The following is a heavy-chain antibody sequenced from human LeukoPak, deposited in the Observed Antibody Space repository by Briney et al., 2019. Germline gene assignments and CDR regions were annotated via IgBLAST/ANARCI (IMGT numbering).Heavy chain of an antibody. CDR3: ASTSSGYYFFDY. CDR1: GYTFTSYD. Sequence: ASVKVSCKASGYTFTSYDINWVRQATGQGLEWMGRINPNSGGTNYAQKFQGRVTMTRDTSISTAYMELSRLRSDDTAVYYCASTSSGYYFFDYWGQGTLVTVSS. D-gene: IGHD3-22*01. CDR2: INPNSGGT. V-gene: IGHV1-2*06. J-gene: IGHJ4*02.